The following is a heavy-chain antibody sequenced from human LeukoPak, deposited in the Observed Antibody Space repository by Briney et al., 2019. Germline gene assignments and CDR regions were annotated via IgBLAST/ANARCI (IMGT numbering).Heavy chain of an antibody. J-gene: IGHJ6*02. V-gene: IGHV4-39*01. CDR3: VRDYGDYARQYYYGMDV. Sequence: PSETLSLACTVSGASTSTRSNYWGWIRQPPGKGLEWIGSIYYSGSTYFNPSLQSRVTLSVDTSNSQFFLKLNSVTAADTAVYYCVRDYGDYARQYYYGMDVWGQGTTVTVSS. D-gene: IGHD4-17*01. CDR1: GASTSTRSNY. CDR2: IYYSGST.